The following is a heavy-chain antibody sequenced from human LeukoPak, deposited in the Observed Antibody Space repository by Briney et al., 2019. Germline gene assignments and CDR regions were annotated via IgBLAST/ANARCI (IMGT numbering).Heavy chain of an antibody. V-gene: IGHV4-38-2*02. Sequence: SETLSLTCTVSGYSISSGYYWGWIRQPPGKGLEWIGNIYHTGSTYYNPSLKSRFTISLDTSKNQFSLTLTSMTAADTAMYYCARDQAGSFYDYWGQGTLVTVSS. J-gene: IGHJ4*02. CDR1: GYSISSGYY. D-gene: IGHD1-26*01. CDR3: ARDQAGSFYDY. CDR2: IYHTGST.